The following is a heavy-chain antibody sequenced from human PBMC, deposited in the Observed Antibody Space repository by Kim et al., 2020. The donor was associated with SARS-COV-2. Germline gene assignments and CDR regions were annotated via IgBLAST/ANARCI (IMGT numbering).Heavy chain of an antibody. CDR3: ARDVDSGSYSCDY. D-gene: IGHD1-26*01. Sequence: YADTVKGRFTISRDNSKNTLYLQMNSLRAGDTAVYYCARDVDSGSYSCDYWGQGTLVTVSS. V-gene: IGHV3-33*01. J-gene: IGHJ4*02.